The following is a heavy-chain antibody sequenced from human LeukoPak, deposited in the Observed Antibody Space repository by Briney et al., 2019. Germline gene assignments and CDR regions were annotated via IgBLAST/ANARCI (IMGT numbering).Heavy chain of an antibody. CDR1: GFTFSSYS. J-gene: IGHJ6*02. CDR3: ARDLPIAVAGSFYYYYGMDV. Sequence: GGSLRLSCAASGFTFSSYSMNWVRQAPGKGLEWVSSISSNSSYIYYADSVKGRFTISRDNAKNSLYLQMNSLRAEDTAVYYCARDLPIAVAGSFYYYYGMDVWGQGTTVTVSS. V-gene: IGHV3-21*01. CDR2: ISSNSSYI. D-gene: IGHD6-19*01.